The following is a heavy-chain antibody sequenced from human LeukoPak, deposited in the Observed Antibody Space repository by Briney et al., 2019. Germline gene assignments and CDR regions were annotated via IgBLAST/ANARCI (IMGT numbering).Heavy chain of an antibody. V-gene: IGHV3-30*18. Sequence: GGSLRPSCAASGFTFSSYGMHWVRQAPGKGLEWVAVISYDGSNKYYADSVKGRFTISRDNSKNTLYLQMNSLRAEDTAVYYCAKGETGYCSGGSCYTEYWGQGTLVTVSS. CDR3: AKGETGYCSGGSCYTEY. CDR1: GFTFSSYG. CDR2: ISYDGSNK. J-gene: IGHJ4*02. D-gene: IGHD2-15*01.